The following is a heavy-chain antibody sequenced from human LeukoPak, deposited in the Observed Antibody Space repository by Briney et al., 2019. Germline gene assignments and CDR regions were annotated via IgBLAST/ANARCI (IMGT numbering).Heavy chain of an antibody. J-gene: IGHJ4*02. CDR3: ARGRGLDY. CDR2: IKQDGTEK. CDR1: GFTFRSFW. Sequence: GGSLRLSCAASGFTFRSFWMSWVRQAPGKGLEWVANIKQDGTEKYFVDSVKGRFTISRDNAENSLYLQLNSLRAEDTAVYYCARGRGLDYWGQGTLVTVSS. V-gene: IGHV3-7*05.